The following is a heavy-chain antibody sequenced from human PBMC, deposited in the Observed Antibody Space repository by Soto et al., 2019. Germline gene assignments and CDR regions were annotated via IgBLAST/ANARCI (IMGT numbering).Heavy chain of an antibody. D-gene: IGHD3-22*01. CDR1: GDTFSSYA. Sequence: SVKVSCKASGDTFSSYAISWVRQAPGQGLEWMGGIIPIFGTANYAQKFQGRVTITADESTSTAYMELSSLRSEDTAVYYCARARREIVVVRVISGAFDIWGQGTMVTV. J-gene: IGHJ3*02. V-gene: IGHV1-69*13. CDR2: IIPIFGTA. CDR3: ARARREIVVVRVISGAFDI.